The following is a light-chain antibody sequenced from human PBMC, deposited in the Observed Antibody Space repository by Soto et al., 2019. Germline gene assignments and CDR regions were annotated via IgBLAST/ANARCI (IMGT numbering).Light chain of an antibody. CDR2: KAS. CDR3: QQYNSYRWT. Sequence: DIQMTQSPSTLSASVGDRVTITCRASQSISSWLAWYQQKPGKAPKLLINKASSLESGVPSRFSGSGSGTEFTLTISSLQPDDFATYYCQQYNSYRWTFGQGTKVEIK. CDR1: QSISSW. J-gene: IGKJ1*01. V-gene: IGKV1-5*03.